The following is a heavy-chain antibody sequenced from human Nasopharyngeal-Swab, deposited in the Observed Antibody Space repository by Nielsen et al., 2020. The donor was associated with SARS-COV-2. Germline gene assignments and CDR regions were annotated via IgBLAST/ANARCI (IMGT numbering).Heavy chain of an antibody. CDR1: GLIFSRDW. CDR3: ARERGGGYGDY. Sequence: GGSLRLSCTGSGLIFSRDWMSWVRQAPGKGLQWISYITSGNSVQYADSVRGRFTISRDNAKNSLYLQMNSLTAEDTAVYYCARERGGGYGDYWGQGTLVTVSS. D-gene: IGHD5-12*01. CDR2: ITSGNSV. V-gene: IGHV3-69-1*01. J-gene: IGHJ4*02.